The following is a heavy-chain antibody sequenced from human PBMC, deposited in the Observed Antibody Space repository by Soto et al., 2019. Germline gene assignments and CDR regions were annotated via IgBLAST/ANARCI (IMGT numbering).Heavy chain of an antibody. D-gene: IGHD4-17*01. CDR3: ARDSVYYGDYELNYFDY. CDR1: GFTFSDYY. V-gene: IGHV3-11*05. CDR2: ISSSSSYT. Sequence: QVQLVESGGGLVKPEGSLRLSCAASGFTFSDYYMSWIRQAPGKGLEWVSYISSSSSYTNYADSVKGRFTISRDNAKNSLYLQMNSLRAEDTAVYYCARDSVYYGDYELNYFDYWGQGTLVTVSS. J-gene: IGHJ4*02.